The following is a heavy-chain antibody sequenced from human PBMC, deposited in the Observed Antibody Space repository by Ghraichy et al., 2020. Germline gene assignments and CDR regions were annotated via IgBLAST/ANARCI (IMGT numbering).Heavy chain of an antibody. CDR2: IYYSGST. D-gene: IGHD3-22*01. CDR3: ARQSRGRITMITP. J-gene: IGHJ5*02. CDR1: GGSISSSSYY. V-gene: IGHV4-39*01. Sequence: SETLSLTCTVSGGSISSSSYYWGWIRQPPGKGLEWIGSIYYSGSTYYNPSLKSRVTISVDTSKNQFSLKLSSVTAADTAVYYCARQSRGRITMITPWGQGTLVTVSS.